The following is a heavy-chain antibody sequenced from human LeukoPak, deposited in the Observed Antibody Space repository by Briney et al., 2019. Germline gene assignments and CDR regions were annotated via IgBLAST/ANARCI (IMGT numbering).Heavy chain of an antibody. CDR1: GFTFSSYA. D-gene: IGHD3-22*01. CDR2: ISYDGSNK. CDR3: ARGSTYYDSSGQVPFDY. Sequence: GGSLRLSCAASGFTFSSYAMHWVRQAPGKGLEWVAVISYDGSNKYYADSVKGRFTISRDNGKNTLYLQMNSLRAEDTAVYYCARGSTYYDSSGQVPFDYWGQGTLVTVSS. V-gene: IGHV3-30-3*01. J-gene: IGHJ4*02.